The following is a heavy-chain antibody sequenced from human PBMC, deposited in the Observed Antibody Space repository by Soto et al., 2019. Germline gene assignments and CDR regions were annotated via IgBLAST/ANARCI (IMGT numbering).Heavy chain of an antibody. V-gene: IGHV1-69*13. D-gene: IGHD6-6*01. CDR3: ARGLFAARYYYYYGMDV. Sequence: AVKVSCKASGGTFSRYAISWVRQAPGQGLEWMGGIIPSFGTANYAQKFQGRVTITADESTSTAYMELSSLRSEDTAVYYCARGLFAARYYYYYGMDVWGQGTTVTVSS. CDR2: IIPSFGTA. J-gene: IGHJ6*02. CDR1: GGTFSRYA.